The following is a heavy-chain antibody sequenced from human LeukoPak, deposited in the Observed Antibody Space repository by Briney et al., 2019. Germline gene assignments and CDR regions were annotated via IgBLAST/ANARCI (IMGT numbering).Heavy chain of an antibody. D-gene: IGHD4-23*01. V-gene: IGHV4-59*01. Sequence: SETLSLTCTVSGGSISSYYWSWIRQPPGKGLEWIGYIYYSGSTNYNPSLKSRVTISVDTSKNQFSLKLSSVTAAGTAVYYCARGSIRWAYYMDVWGKGTTVTVSS. CDR3: ARGSIRWAYYMDV. CDR1: GGSISSYY. J-gene: IGHJ6*03. CDR2: IYYSGST.